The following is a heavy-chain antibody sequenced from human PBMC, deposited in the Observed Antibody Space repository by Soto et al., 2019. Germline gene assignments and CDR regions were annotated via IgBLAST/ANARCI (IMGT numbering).Heavy chain of an antibody. J-gene: IGHJ6*02. CDR3: ARSEYTDLNFYAMDV. D-gene: IGHD2-21*02. V-gene: IGHV1-69*06. CDR1: GGTFNSYA. CDR2: IIPILGAP. Sequence: QVHLVQSGAEVKKPGSSVKVSCKASGGTFNSYAISWVRQAPGQGLDWMGGIIPILGAPQYAQRFQGRVTITADKSNDTVYLEVRSDDTAVYYCARSEYTDLNFYAMDVWGQGTPVTVSS.